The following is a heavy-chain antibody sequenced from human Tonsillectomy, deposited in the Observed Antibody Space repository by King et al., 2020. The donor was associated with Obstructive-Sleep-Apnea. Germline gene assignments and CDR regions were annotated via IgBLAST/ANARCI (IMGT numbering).Heavy chain of an antibody. V-gene: IGHV3-23*04. J-gene: IGHJ4*02. D-gene: IGHD3-22*01. CDR1: GFTFSSYA. CDR2: ISGSGGST. Sequence: VQLVQSGGGLVQPGGSLRLSCAASGFTFSSYAMSWGRQAPGKGLELVSAISGSGGSTYYADSVKGRFTISRDNSKKTLYLQMNSLRAEDTAVYYCAKGGEYYYDSSGYYSLGGDYWGQGTLVTVSS. CDR3: AKGGEYYYDSSGYYSLGGDY.